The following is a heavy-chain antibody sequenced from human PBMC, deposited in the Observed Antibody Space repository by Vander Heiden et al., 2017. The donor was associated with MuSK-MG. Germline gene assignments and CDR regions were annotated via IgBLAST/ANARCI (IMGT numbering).Heavy chain of an antibody. CDR2: ISYDGSTE. CDR1: GFPFSGYG. Sequence: QVQLVESGGGVVQPGRSLRLSCAASGFPFSGYGMHWVRRAPGEGLEWVAGISYDGSTEYYADSVKGRFIISRDNSKSTVFLQMNSLRPEDTAVYYCAKGAGDGYNPNVYFDYWGQGTLVTVSS. V-gene: IGHV3-30*18. CDR3: AKGAGDGYNPNVYFDY. J-gene: IGHJ4*02. D-gene: IGHD5-12*01.